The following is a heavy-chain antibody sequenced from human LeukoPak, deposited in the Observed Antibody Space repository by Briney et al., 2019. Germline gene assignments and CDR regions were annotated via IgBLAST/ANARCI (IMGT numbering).Heavy chain of an antibody. Sequence: PGGPLRLSCAACGFTLSSYAMSGAREAPGRGVEGVSAIRGSGGSTYYADSVKGRFTISRDNSKNTLYLQSTSLRAEDTDVYYCAKKYYYDSSVYYRENDYWGQGTLVTVSS. J-gene: IGHJ4*02. CDR1: GFTLSSYA. V-gene: IGHV3-23*01. D-gene: IGHD3-22*01. CDR2: IRGSGGST. CDR3: AKKYYYDSSVYYRENDY.